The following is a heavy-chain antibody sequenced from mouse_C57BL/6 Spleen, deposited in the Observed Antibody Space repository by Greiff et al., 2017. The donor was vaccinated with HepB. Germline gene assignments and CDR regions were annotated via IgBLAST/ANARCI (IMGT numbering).Heavy chain of an antibody. J-gene: IGHJ1*03. Sequence: QVQLQQSGAELVKPGASVKISCKASGYTFTDYYINWVKQRPGQGLEWIGRIDPNSGGTKYNEKFKSKATLTVDKPSSTAYMQLSSLTSEDSAVYYCARGFITTVVATDFDVWGTGTTVTVSS. V-gene: IGHV1-72*01. CDR3: ARGFITTVVATDFDV. CDR2: IDPNSGGT. CDR1: GYTFTDYY. D-gene: IGHD1-1*01.